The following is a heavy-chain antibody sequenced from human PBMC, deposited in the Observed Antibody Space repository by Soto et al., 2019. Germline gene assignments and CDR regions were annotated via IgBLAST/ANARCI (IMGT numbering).Heavy chain of an antibody. D-gene: IGHD6-19*01. CDR1: GYIFLNYA. CDR3: ARGRIAVAGGAY. J-gene: IGHJ4*02. V-gene: IGHV1-18*04. Sequence: ASVKVSCKGSGYIFLNYAIHWVRQAPGQRPEWVGWINADNGNTNYSQKLQGRVTMTTDTSTSTAYMELRSLRSDDTAVYYCARGRIAVAGGAYWGQGTLVTVSS. CDR2: INADNGNT.